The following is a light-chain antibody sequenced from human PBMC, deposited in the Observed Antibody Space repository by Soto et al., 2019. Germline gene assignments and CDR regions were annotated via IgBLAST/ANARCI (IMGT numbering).Light chain of an antibody. CDR1: QSVSNY. CDR2: GAS. CDR3: QQYGSSPTWT. J-gene: IGKJ1*01. V-gene: IGKV3-20*01. Sequence: EIVLTQSPATLSLSPGEGATLSCRASQSVSNYLAWYQQKPGQAPRLLIYGASTRATGIPDRFSGSGSGTDFTLTISRLEPEDSAVYYCQQYGSSPTWTFGQGTKVDI.